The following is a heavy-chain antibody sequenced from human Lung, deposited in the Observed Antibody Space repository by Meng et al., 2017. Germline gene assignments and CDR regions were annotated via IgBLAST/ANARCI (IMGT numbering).Heavy chain of an antibody. CDR3: ARGPTTMAHDFDY. Sequence: LHDGRDGLLKPSETPSLTCVFFGGSFSDYYWSWIRQPPGKGLEWIGEINHSGSTNYNPSLESRATISVDTSQNNLSLKLSSVTAADSAVYYCARGPTTMAHDFDYWGQGTLVTVSS. D-gene: IGHD4-11*01. CDR2: INHSGST. CDR1: GGSFSDYY. J-gene: IGHJ4*02. V-gene: IGHV4-34*01.